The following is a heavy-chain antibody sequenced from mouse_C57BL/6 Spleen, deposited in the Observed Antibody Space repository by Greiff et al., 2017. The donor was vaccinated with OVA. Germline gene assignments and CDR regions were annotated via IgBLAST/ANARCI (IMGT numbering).Heavy chain of an antibody. Sequence: QVQLQQPGAELVKPGASVKMSCKASGYTFTSYWITWVKQRPGQGLEWIGDIYPGSGSTNYNEKFKSKATLTVDTSSSTAYMQRSSLTSEDSAVYYCARGGIGSSLMDYWGQGTSVTVSS. CDR1: GYTFTSYW. J-gene: IGHJ4*01. CDR2: IYPGSGST. D-gene: IGHD1-1*01. V-gene: IGHV1-55*01. CDR3: ARGGIGSSLMDY.